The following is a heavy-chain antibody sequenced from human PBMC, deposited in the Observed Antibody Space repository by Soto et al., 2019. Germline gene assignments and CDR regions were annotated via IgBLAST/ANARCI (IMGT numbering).Heavy chain of an antibody. Sequence: ASVKVSCKASGYTFTSYAMHWVRQAPGQRLEWMGGINAGNGKAKYAQKFQGRVTITADKSTSTAYMELSSLRSEDTAVYYCASEAYYYDSSGYTAGHYGMDVWGQGTTVT. D-gene: IGHD3-22*01. CDR3: ASEAYYYDSSGYTAGHYGMDV. J-gene: IGHJ6*02. CDR2: INAGNGKA. V-gene: IGHV1-3*01. CDR1: GYTFTSYA.